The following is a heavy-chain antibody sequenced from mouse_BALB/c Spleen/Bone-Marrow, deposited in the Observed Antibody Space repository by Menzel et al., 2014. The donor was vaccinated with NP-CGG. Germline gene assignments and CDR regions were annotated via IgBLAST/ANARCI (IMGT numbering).Heavy chain of an antibody. V-gene: IGHV5-17*02. D-gene: IGHD1-1*01. J-gene: IGHJ2*01. Sequence: EVMLVESGGGLVQPGGSRKLSCAASGVTFSSFGMHWVRQAPEKGLEWVAYISSGSSTVYYADKVMGRFTISRDNPKNTLFLQMTSLRSEDTAMYYCARSGSSSGYFDYWGQGTTLTVSS. CDR2: ISSGSSTV. CDR3: ARSGSSSGYFDY. CDR1: GVTFSSFG.